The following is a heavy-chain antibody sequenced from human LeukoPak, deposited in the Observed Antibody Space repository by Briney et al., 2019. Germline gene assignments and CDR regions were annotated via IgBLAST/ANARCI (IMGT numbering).Heavy chain of an antibody. J-gene: IGHJ4*02. CDR2: IRYDGSKK. CDR1: GFIFSSYG. CDR3: AKDQGYCSSTDCYVSDSDY. D-gene: IGHD2-2*01. V-gene: IGHV3-30*02. Sequence: PGKSLRLSCAASGFIFSSYGMHWVRQAPGKGLEWVTFIRYDGSKKYFADSVKGRFTISRDNSKNTLYLQMNSLRAEDTALYYCAKDQGYCSSTDCYVSDSDYWGQGTLVTVSS.